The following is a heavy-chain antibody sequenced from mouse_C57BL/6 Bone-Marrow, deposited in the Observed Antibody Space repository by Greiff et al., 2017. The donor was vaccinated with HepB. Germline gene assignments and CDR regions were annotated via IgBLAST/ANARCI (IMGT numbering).Heavy chain of an antibody. CDR3: ARPSFAY. V-gene: IGHV5-6*01. Sequence: EVKLQESGGVLVKPGGSLKLSCAASGFTFSSYGMSWVRQTPDKRLEWVATISSGGSYTYYPDSVKGRFTISRDNAKNTLYLQMSSLKSEDTAMYYCARPSFAYWGQGTLVTVSA. CDR1: GFTFSSYG. CDR2: ISSGGSYT. J-gene: IGHJ3*01.